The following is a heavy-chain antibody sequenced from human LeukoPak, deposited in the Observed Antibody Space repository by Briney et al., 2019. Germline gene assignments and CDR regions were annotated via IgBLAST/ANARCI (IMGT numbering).Heavy chain of an antibody. CDR3: ARDLSY. CDR1: GFTFSTYW. V-gene: IGHV3-53*01. CDR2: IYSGGST. J-gene: IGHJ4*02. Sequence: GGSLRLSCAASGFTFSTYWMKWVRQAPGKGLEWVSVIYSGGSTYYADSVKGRFTISRDNSKNTLYLQMNSLRAEDTAVYYCARDLSYWGQGTLVTVSS.